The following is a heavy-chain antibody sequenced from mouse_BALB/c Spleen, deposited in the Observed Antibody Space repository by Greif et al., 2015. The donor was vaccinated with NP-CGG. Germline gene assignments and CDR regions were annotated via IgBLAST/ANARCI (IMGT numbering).Heavy chain of an antibody. CDR3: ARVGNYCFDY. D-gene: IGHD2-1*01. J-gene: IGHJ2*01. CDR2: IYPGDGDT. CDR1: GYAFSSYW. V-gene: IGHV1-80*01. Sequence: VQLQQSGAELVRPGSSVKISCKASGYAFSSYWMNWVKQRPGQGLEWIGQIYPGDGDTNYNGKFKGKATLTADKSSSTAYMQLSSLTSEDSAVYFCARVGNYCFDYWGQGTTLTVSS.